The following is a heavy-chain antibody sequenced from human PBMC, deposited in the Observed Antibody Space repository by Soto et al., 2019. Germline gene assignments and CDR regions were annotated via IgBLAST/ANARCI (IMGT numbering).Heavy chain of an antibody. CDR3: ARRSSPLNIDDYYYYGMDV. CDR2: ISSSSSTI. V-gene: IGHV3-48*02. D-gene: IGHD6-13*01. J-gene: IGHJ6*02. Sequence: GGSLRLSCAASGFTFSRYSMNWVRQAPGKGLEWVSYISSSSSTIYYADSVKGRSTISRDNAKNSLYLQMNSLRDEDTAVYYCARRSSPLNIDDYYYYGMDVWGQGTTVTVSS. CDR1: GFTFSRYS.